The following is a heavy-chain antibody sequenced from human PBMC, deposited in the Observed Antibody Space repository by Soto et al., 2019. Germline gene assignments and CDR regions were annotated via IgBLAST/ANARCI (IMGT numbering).Heavy chain of an antibody. Sequence: GASVKVSCKASGYTFTGYYMHWVRQAPGQGLEWMGWINPNSGGTNYAQKFQGWVTMTRDTSISTAYMELRTLRPEDTAVYYCAREGLVLVPTTVNSDYYYYAMDVWGQGTTVTVSS. D-gene: IGHD4-17*01. CDR2: INPNSGGT. V-gene: IGHV1-2*04. CDR3: AREGLVLVPTTVNSDYYYYAMDV. J-gene: IGHJ6*02. CDR1: GYTFTGYY.